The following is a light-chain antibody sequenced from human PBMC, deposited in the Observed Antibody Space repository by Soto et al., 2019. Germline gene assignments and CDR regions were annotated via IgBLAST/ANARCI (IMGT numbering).Light chain of an antibody. Sequence: ENVLTQSPGTLSLSPGERVTLSCRASQSVSSSYLAWYQQKPGQAPRLLIYGASSRATGIPDRFSGSGSGTDFTLTISRLEPEDFAVYYCQQYGSSLWTFGQGTKVDIK. J-gene: IGKJ1*01. CDR1: QSVSSSY. CDR3: QQYGSSLWT. CDR2: GAS. V-gene: IGKV3-20*01.